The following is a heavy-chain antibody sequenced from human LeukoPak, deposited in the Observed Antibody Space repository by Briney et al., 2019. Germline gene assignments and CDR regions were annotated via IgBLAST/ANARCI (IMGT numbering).Heavy chain of an antibody. J-gene: IGHJ4*02. D-gene: IGHD3-22*01. V-gene: IGHV3-48*01. CDR2: ISSSSSTI. CDR1: GFTFSSHS. CDR3: ARGAYYYED. Sequence: GGSLGLSCAASGFTFSSHSMNWVRQAPGKGLEWVSYISSSSSTIYYADSVKGRFTISRDNAKNSLYLQMNSLRAEDTAVYYCARGAYYYEDWGQGTLVTVFS.